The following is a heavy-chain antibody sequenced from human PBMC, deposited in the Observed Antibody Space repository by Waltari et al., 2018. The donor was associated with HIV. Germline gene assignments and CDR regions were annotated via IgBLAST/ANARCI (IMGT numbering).Heavy chain of an antibody. CDR1: GGSIRNYY. V-gene: IGHV4-59*01. CDR3: AGVQCMVVAGTDYYYYHGMDV. Sequence: QVHLQESGPGLVKSSETLVLTCSGSGGSIRNYYCSWIRQPPGKGLEWIGYINYSGNAHYNSALKSRVTVVIETPNNQVVLKLTSVSDADTAMYYCAGVQCMVVAGTDYYYYHGMDVWGRGTTVTVSS. D-gene: IGHD6-19*01. J-gene: IGHJ6*02. CDR2: INYSGNA.